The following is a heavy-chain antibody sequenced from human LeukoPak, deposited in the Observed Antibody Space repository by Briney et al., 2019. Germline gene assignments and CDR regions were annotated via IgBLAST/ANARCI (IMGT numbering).Heavy chain of an antibody. Sequence: PGGSLRLSCAASGFSFSVFWMHWVRQAPGKGPVWVSRIKTDGSITDYADSVKGRFTISRDNAKNTLYLQMNSLRAEDTAVYYCARVRERGYSNAFDAFDIWGQGTMVTVSS. CDR1: GFSFSVFW. J-gene: IGHJ3*02. V-gene: IGHV3-74*01. D-gene: IGHD4-11*01. CDR2: IKTDGSIT. CDR3: ARVRERGYSNAFDAFDI.